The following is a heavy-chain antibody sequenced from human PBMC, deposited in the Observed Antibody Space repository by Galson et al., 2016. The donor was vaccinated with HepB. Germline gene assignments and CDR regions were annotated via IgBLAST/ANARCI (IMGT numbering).Heavy chain of an antibody. Sequence: SLRLSCAASGFTFSNVWMTWVRQAPGRGLKWVGRIKSNPDGGTTDYAAPVKGRFIISRVDSKNTLYLQMNSLKTEDTAVYYCTKTARLRGVPMDYWGQGTLVTVSS. V-gene: IGHV3-15*01. CDR2: IKSNPDGGTT. CDR1: GFTFSNVW. J-gene: IGHJ4*02. D-gene: IGHD3-10*01. CDR3: TKTARLRGVPMDY.